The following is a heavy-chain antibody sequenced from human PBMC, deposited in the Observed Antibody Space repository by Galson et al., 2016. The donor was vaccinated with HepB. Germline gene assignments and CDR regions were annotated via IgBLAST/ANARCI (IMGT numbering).Heavy chain of an antibody. D-gene: IGHD3-22*01. Sequence: SLRLSCAASGFTLDTYAMDWVRQAPGKGLEWVALISYDGTNKYYADSVKGRFTISRDNSKNTLYLQMSSLRVDDTAVYYCARDPFPIGSGYHGAFDYWGQGTLVTVSS. CDR1: GFTLDTYA. V-gene: IGHV3-30-3*01. CDR3: ARDPFPIGSGYHGAFDY. J-gene: IGHJ4*02. CDR2: ISYDGTNK.